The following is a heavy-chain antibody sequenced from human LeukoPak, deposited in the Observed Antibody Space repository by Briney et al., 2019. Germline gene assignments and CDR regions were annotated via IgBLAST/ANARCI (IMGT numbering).Heavy chain of an antibody. Sequence: GGSLRLSCAASGFTFSSYAMHWVRRAPGKGLEWVAVISYDGSNKYYADSVKGRFTISRDNSKNTLYLQMNSLRAEDTAVYYCARDSTAAAGPAEYFQHWGQGTLVTVSS. CDR1: GFTFSSYA. D-gene: IGHD6-13*01. J-gene: IGHJ1*01. CDR2: ISYDGSNK. CDR3: ARDSTAAAGPAEYFQH. V-gene: IGHV3-30*04.